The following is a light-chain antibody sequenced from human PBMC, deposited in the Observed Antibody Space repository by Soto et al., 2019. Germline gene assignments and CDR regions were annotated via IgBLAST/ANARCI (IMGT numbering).Light chain of an antibody. Sequence: DIQMTQSPSSLSASVGDRVTITCRTSQDISNYLAWYQQKPGKVPKLLIYAASTLQSGVPSRFSGGGSGTDFSLTISSLQPEDVATYYCQKHNSAPHTFGGGTKVEIQ. J-gene: IGKJ4*01. V-gene: IGKV1-27*01. CDR1: QDISNY. CDR3: QKHNSAPHT. CDR2: AAS.